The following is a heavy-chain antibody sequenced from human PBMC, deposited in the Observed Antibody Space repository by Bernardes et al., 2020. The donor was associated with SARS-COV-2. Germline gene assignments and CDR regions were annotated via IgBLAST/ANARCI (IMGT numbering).Heavy chain of an antibody. D-gene: IGHD1-1*01. J-gene: IGHJ2*01. Sequence: GSLRLSCAASGFTFSSYGMFWVRQAPGKGLEWVSAISDSGDQTFYADSMKGRFTISRDNSKNTLYLQMNSLRAEYTALYYCAKRRVVGNWYFDLWGRGTLVTVSS. CDR2: ISDSGDQT. CDR1: GFTFSSYG. V-gene: IGHV3-23*01. CDR3: AKRRVVGNWYFDL.